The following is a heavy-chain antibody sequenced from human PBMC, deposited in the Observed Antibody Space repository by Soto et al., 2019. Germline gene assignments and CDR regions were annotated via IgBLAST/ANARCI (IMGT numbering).Heavy chain of an antibody. CDR2: IYYSGST. CDR1: GYSISSSNW. V-gene: IGHV4-28*01. CDR3: ARTDSSGYYYYDY. Sequence: SETLSLTCAVSGYSISSSNWWGWIRQPPGKGLEWIGYIYYSGSTYYNPSLKSRVTMSVDTSKNQFSLKLSSVTAVDTAVYYCARTDSSGYYYYDYWGQGTLVTVS. J-gene: IGHJ4*02. D-gene: IGHD3-22*01.